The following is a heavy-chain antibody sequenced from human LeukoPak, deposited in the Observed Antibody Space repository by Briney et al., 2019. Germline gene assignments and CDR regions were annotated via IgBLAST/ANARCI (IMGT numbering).Heavy chain of an antibody. CDR2: IYYSGST. CDR1: GGSISSYY. J-gene: IGHJ3*02. Sequence: SETLSLTCTVSGGSISSYYWSWIRQPPGRGLEWLGYIYYSGSTNYNPSLKSRVTISVDTCKNQFSLKLSSVTAADTAVYYCAREAPDSSGFETPPPIAFDIWGQGTMVTVSS. CDR3: AREAPDSSGFETPPPIAFDI. D-gene: IGHD3-22*01. V-gene: IGHV4-59*12.